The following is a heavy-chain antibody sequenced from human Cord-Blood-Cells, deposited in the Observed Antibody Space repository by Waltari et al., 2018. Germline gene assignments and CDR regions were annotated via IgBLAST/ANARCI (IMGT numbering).Heavy chain of an antibody. V-gene: IGHV3-21*01. CDR3: ARDSGDYVWGSYRYFDY. CDR2: ISSSSSYI. CDR1: GFTFSSYS. D-gene: IGHD3-16*02. J-gene: IGHJ4*02. Sequence: EVQLVESGGGLVKPGGSLRLSCASSGFTFSSYSINWARQAPGKGLEWVSSISSSSSYIYYADSVKGRFTISRDNAKNSLYLQMNSLRAEDTAVYYCARDSGDYVWGSYRYFDYWGQGTLVTVSS.